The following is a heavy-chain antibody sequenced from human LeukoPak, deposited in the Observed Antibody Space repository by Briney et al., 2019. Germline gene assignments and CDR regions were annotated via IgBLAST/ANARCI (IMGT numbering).Heavy chain of an antibody. CDR1: GDSISSSSYY. Sequence: SETLSLTCTVSGDSISSSSYYRGWIRQTPGKGLEWIGSIYYTGTTNYNPSLESRLTISVGTSKNQFSLKLSSVTAADTVVYYCARGRTDYFDYWGQGTLVTVSS. J-gene: IGHJ4*02. CDR2: IYYTGTT. V-gene: IGHV4-39*01. D-gene: IGHD1-26*01. CDR3: ARGRTDYFDY.